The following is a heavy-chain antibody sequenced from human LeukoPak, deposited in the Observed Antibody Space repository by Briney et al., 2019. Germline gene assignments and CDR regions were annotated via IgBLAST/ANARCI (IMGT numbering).Heavy chain of an antibody. CDR2: VHYSGII. D-gene: IGHD2/OR15-2a*01. CDR1: GDFITRYY. J-gene: IGHJ6*03. CDR3: TRGPPVTVPPDQYYYVDV. V-gene: IGHV4-59*01. Sequence: PSETLSLTCIVSGDFITRYYWSWIRQPPGKGLESIGYVHYSGIINYSPSLKSRVTISVDTSKRHFSLSLTSVTAADTAVYYWTRGPPVTVPPDQYYYVDVWGKGTMVTVSS.